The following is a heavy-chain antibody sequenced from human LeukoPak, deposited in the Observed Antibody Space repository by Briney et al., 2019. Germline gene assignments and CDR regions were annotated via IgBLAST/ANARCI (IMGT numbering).Heavy chain of an antibody. CDR2: IYYSGST. Sequence: SETVCLTCTVSVGIISSGNYDWSWIRQPPGKGLEWSGYIYYSGSTYYNPSLKSRVTISVDTSKNQFSLKLSSVTAADTAVYYCARRYCSSTSCYYFDYWGQGTLVTVSS. D-gene: IGHD2-2*01. CDR3: ARRYCSSTSCYYFDY. CDR1: VGIISSGNYD. V-gene: IGHV4-30-4*01. J-gene: IGHJ4*02.